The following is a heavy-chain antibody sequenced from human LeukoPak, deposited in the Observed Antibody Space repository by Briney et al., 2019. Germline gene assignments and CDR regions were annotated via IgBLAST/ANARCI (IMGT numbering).Heavy chain of an antibody. CDR2: ISGSSRFI. CDR1: GFIFSTYS. CDR3: ARDYSNSWSYFGYYYGMDV. D-gene: IGHD1-26*01. J-gene: IGHJ6*02. Sequence: GGSLRLSCASSGFIFSTYSMNWVRQAPGKGLEWISYISGSSRFIHYADSVWGRFTISRDNAKNSLYLQMNSLRDEDTAVYYCARDYSNSWSYFGYYYGMDVWGQGTTVTVPS. V-gene: IGHV3-48*02.